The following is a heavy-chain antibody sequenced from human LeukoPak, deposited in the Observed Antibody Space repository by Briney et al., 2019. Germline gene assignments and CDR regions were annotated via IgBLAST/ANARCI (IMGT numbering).Heavy chain of an antibody. Sequence: TFXXXYMHWVRQAPGQGLEWMGWINPNSGGTNYAQKFQGRVTMTRDTSISTAYMELSRLRSDDTAVYYCARDRENSGSYNIDYWGQGTLVTVSS. CDR1: TFXXXY. J-gene: IGHJ4*02. CDR3: ARDRENSGSYNIDY. V-gene: IGHV1-2*02. D-gene: IGHD1-26*01. CDR2: INPNSGGT.